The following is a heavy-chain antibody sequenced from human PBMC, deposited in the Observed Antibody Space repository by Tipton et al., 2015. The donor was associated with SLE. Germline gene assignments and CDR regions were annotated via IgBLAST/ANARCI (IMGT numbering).Heavy chain of an antibody. CDR1: GYTFRNYG. CDR3: ARMFGRPGNPDLDY. CDR2: ISPYNGNT. V-gene: IGHV1-18*01. Sequence: QLVQSGGEMKKPGASVKVSCKASGYTFRNYGISWVRQAPGQGVEWMGWISPYNGNTKYGQNFQGRVTMTTDTATNAAYMKLGSLKSDDTAIYYCARMFGRPGNPDLDYWGQGTLVTVSS. J-gene: IGHJ4*02. D-gene: IGHD1-14*01.